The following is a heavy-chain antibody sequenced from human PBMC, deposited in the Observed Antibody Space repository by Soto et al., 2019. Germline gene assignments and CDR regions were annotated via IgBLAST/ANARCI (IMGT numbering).Heavy chain of an antibody. CDR3: ARSYSTSLNWFDP. J-gene: IGHJ5*02. Sequence: VQLVESGGGLIQPGGSLRLSCAASGFTLSANSMSWVRQAPGKGLEWVSVIYSDDSTYYADSVKGRFTISRDNSKNTLFLQMNSLRAEDTAVYYCARSYSTSLNWFDPWGQGTLVSVSS. V-gene: IGHV3-53*01. CDR2: IYSDDST. CDR1: GFTLSANS. D-gene: IGHD2-2*01.